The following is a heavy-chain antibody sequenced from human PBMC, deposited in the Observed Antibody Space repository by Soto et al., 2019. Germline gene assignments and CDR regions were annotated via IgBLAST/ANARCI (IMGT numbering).Heavy chain of an antibody. V-gene: IGHV1-69*12. CDR1: GGTFSSYA. Sequence: QVQLVQSGAEVRQPASSVKVSCKTSGGTFSSYAISWVRQAPGQGLEWMGGIVPIVDTSTYAQKFQGRVKITADESTRTGYMERSSLRSDDTAVYYCVSVVAIPGSPDNWGQGTLVTVSS. D-gene: IGHD2-15*01. CDR3: VSVVAIPGSPDN. CDR2: IVPIVDTS. J-gene: IGHJ4*02.